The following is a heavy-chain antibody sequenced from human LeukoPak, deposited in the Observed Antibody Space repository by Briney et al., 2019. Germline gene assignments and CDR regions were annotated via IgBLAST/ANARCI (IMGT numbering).Heavy chain of an antibody. J-gene: IGHJ4*02. Sequence: ASVKVSCKASGYTFTGYYIHWVRQAPGQGLEWMGIINPSGGSTSYAQKLQGRVTMTTDTSTSTAYMELRSLRSDDTAVYYCARDVATITKDYWGQGTLVTVSS. V-gene: IGHV1-46*01. CDR2: INPSGGST. CDR1: GYTFTGYY. D-gene: IGHD5-12*01. CDR3: ARDVATITKDY.